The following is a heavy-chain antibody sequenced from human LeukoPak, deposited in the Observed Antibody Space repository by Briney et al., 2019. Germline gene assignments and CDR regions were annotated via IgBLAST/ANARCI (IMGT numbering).Heavy chain of an antibody. CDR2: IDPSDSFT. D-gene: IGHD6-19*01. Sequence: GESLKISCKGSGYSFTSYWISWVRQMPGKGLERMGRIDPSDSFTNYSPSFQGHVTISADKSISTAYLQWSSLKASDTAMYYCARLGYSSGASRDNNWFDPWGQGTLVTVSS. V-gene: IGHV5-10-1*01. J-gene: IGHJ5*02. CDR3: ARLGYSSGASRDNNWFDP. CDR1: GYSFTSYW.